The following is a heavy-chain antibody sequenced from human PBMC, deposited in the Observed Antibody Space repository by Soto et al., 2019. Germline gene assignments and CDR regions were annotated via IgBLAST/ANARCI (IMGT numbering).Heavy chain of an antibody. CDR1: GFTFSSYA. J-gene: IGHJ6*04. Sequence: GGSLRLSCAASGFTFSSYAMSWVRQAPGKGLEWVSAIRGSGGSTYSSDSVKGRFTISRDNSKNTLYLQMNSLRAEDTAVDYCAEEGAPDGIRYYGMDGWGKGSTV. CDR3: AEEGAPDGIRYYGMDG. CDR2: IRGSGGST. D-gene: IGHD6-13*01. V-gene: IGHV3-23*01.